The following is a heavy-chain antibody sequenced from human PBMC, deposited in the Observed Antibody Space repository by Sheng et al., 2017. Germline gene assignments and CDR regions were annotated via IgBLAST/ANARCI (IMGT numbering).Heavy chain of an antibody. D-gene: IGHD3-9*01. V-gene: IGHV3-7*01. CDR1: GFTFSSYW. CDR3: ARVLTTRYYYGMDV. CDR2: IKQDGSEK. Sequence: EVQLVESGGGLVQPGGSLRLSCAASGFTFSSYWMSWVRQAPGKGLEWVANIKQDGSEKYYVDSVKGRFTISRDNAKNSLYLQMNSLRAEDTAVYYCARVLTTRYYYGMDVWGQGTTVTVSS. J-gene: IGHJ6*02.